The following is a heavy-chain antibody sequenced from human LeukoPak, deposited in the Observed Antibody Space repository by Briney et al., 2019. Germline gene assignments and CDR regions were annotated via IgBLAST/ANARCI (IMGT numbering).Heavy chain of an antibody. Sequence: GGSLRLSCAASGFSLDDFTMHWVRQGPGKGLECVSSISWHGETISYGDSVKGRFSVSRDNNKNSPYLQMDSLKTEDTAVYFCAKDPGVGDYFDHWGQGTLVTVSS. CDR1: GFSLDDFT. V-gene: IGHV3-43*01. J-gene: IGHJ4*02. CDR3: AKDPGVGDYFDH. CDR2: ISWHGETI. D-gene: IGHD3-10*01.